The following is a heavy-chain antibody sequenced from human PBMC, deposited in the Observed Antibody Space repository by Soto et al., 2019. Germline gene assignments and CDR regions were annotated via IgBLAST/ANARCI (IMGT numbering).Heavy chain of an antibody. CDR1: RFTFRIYS. D-gene: IGHD4-17*01. CDR3: ARWEYGGPYFDY. Sequence: GSMRLSCAYSRFTFRIYSMNWVRPAPGKGLEWVSSISSSSSYIYYAGSVKGRFTISRDNAKNSLYLQMNSLRAEDTAVYYCARWEYGGPYFDYWGQGTLVTVSS. CDR2: ISSSSSYI. V-gene: IGHV3-21*01. J-gene: IGHJ4*02.